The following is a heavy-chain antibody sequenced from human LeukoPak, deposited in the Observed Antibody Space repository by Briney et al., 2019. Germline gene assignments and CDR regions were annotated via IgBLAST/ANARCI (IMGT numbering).Heavy chain of an antibody. CDR3: AKSSGIAASQRWAPIDY. Sequence: PGRSLRLSCAASGFTFDDYAMHWVRQAPGKGLEWVSGISWNSGSIGYADSVKGRFTISRDNAKNSLYLQMNSLRAEDTALYYCAKSSGIAASQRWAPIDYWGQGTLVTVSS. J-gene: IGHJ4*02. V-gene: IGHV3-9*01. D-gene: IGHD6-13*01. CDR2: ISWNSGSI. CDR1: GFTFDDYA.